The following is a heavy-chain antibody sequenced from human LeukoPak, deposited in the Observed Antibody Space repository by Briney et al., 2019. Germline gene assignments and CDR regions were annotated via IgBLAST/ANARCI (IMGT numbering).Heavy chain of an antibody. Sequence: SETLSLTCAVYGGSFSGYYWSWIRQPPGKGLEWIGEINHSGSTNYNPSLKSRVTISVDTSKNQFSLKLSSVTAADTAVYYCANIAAAADSYNWFDPWGQGTLVTVSS. CDR1: GGSFSGYY. CDR3: ANIAAAADSYNWFDP. V-gene: IGHV4-34*01. J-gene: IGHJ5*02. D-gene: IGHD6-13*01. CDR2: INHSGST.